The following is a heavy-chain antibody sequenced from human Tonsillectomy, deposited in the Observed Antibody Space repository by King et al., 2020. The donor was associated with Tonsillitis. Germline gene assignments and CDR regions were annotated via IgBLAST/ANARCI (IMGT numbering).Heavy chain of an antibody. CDR1: GGSISSGGYY. CDR3: ARDMVTTVTRYYYYGMDV. V-gene: IGHV4-31*03. CDR2: IYYSGRT. D-gene: IGHD4-17*01. Sequence: QLQESGPGLVKPSQTLSLTCTVSGGSISSGGYYWSWISQHPVKGLEWLGYIYYSGRTYYNPPLTSRVTISVDTSKNQFSLKLSSVTAADTAVYYCARDMVTTVTRYYYYGMDVWGQGTTVTVSS. J-gene: IGHJ6*02.